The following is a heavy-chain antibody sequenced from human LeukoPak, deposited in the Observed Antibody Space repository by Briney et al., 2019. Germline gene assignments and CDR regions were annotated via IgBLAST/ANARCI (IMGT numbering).Heavy chain of an antibody. CDR1: GFTFSDYC. J-gene: IGHJ4*02. V-gene: IGHV3-11*01. Sequence: GGSLRLSCAASGFTFSDYCMSWIRQAPGKGLEWVSYISSSGSTIYYADSVKGRFTISRDNAKNSLYLQMNSLRAEDTAVYYCARGYSSSWYFLGVWYFDYWGQGTLVTVSS. CDR3: ARGYSSSWYFLGVWYFDY. D-gene: IGHD6-13*01. CDR2: ISSSGSTI.